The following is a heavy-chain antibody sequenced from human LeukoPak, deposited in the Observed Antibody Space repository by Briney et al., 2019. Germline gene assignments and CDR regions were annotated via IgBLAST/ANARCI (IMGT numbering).Heavy chain of an antibody. CDR3: ARDGPYSSSWYGPDGPDDAFDI. Sequence: GGSLRLSCAASGFTFSSYAMHWVRQAPGKGLEYVSAISRNGGSTYYANSVKGRFTISRDNSKNTLYLQMGSLRAEDMAVYYCARDGPYSSSWYGPDGPDDAFDIWGQGTMVTVSS. V-gene: IGHV3-64*01. J-gene: IGHJ3*02. CDR1: GFTFSSYA. CDR2: ISRNGGST. D-gene: IGHD6-13*01.